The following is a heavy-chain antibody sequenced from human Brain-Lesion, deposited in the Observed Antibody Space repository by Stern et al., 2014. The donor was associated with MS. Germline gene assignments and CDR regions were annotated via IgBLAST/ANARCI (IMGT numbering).Heavy chain of an antibody. CDR1: GGSISSSNW. J-gene: IGHJ4*02. V-gene: IGHV4-4*02. Sequence: QVQLQESGPGLVKPSGTLSLTCAVSGGSISSSNWWSWVRQSPGKGLEWIGESDHSGSTIYNPSLKSRVPGSLAKSKNRFSLNPSPGTAADTAVYFCARFPASRPHVFDSWGQGTLVTVSS. D-gene: IGHD6-13*01. CDR3: ARFPASRPHVFDS. CDR2: SDHSGST.